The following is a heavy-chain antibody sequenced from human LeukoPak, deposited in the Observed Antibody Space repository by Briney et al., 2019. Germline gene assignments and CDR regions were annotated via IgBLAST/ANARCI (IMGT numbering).Heavy chain of an antibody. J-gene: IGHJ4*02. D-gene: IGHD3-22*01. V-gene: IGHV3-21*01. CDR3: ARGSDSLD. Sequence: GGSLRLSCAASGFTFSTYTMNWVRQAPGEGLEWVSSISSGSSYIYYADSVKGRFTISRDNAKNSLYLQMDSLRAEDTAVYHCARGSDSLDWGQGTLVTVSS. CDR1: GFTFSTYT. CDR2: ISSGSSYI.